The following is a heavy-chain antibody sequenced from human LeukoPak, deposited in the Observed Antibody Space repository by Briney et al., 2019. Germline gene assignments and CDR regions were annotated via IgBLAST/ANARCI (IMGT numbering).Heavy chain of an antibody. CDR3: ARGLRFHIGSGNWFDL. CDR2: IDHSGST. V-gene: IGHV4-34*01. J-gene: IGHJ5*02. Sequence: SETLSLTCAVSGGTFRGFFWSWIRQPPGKGPAWIGEIDHSGSTNYDPSLESRVTLSVDTSKNQVSLTLNSATAADTAVYYCARGLRFHIGSGNWFDLWGQGTLVTVSS. D-gene: IGHD3-10*01. CDR1: GGTFRGFF.